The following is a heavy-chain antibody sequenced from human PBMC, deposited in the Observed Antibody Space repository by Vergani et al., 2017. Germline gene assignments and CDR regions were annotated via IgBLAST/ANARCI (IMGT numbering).Heavy chain of an antibody. CDR3: ARDQVPAAIRLNVGNYMDV. CDR2: IYYDGSNA. CDR1: RSTFKTYG. D-gene: IGHD2-2*02. J-gene: IGHJ6*03. Sequence: QGQLVESGGGIVQPGRSLTLSCVASRSTFKTYGMHWVRQAPGKGLEWVGLIYYDGSNAYYEESVKGRFTISGDNSKNTLYLQMSSLRAEDTAVYYCARDQVPAAIRLNVGNYMDVWGKGTTVIVSS. V-gene: IGHV3-33*01.